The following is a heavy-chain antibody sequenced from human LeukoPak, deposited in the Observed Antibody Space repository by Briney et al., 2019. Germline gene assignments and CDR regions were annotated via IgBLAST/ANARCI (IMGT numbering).Heavy chain of an antibody. CDR3: ARFLHDHAWDY. V-gene: IGHV4-59*01. J-gene: IGHJ4*02. D-gene: IGHD1-14*01. CDR2: IYYSGST. CDR1: GGSISSYY. Sequence: SETLSLXCTVSGGSISSYYWSWIRQPPGKGLEWIGYIYYSGSTNYNPSLKSRVTISVDTSKSQFSLKLSSVTAADTAVYYCARFLHDHAWDYWGQGTLVTVSP.